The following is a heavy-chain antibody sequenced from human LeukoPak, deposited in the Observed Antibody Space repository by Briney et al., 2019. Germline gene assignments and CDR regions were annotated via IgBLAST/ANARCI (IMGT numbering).Heavy chain of an antibody. CDR1: GGSISSGSYY. J-gene: IGHJ4*02. V-gene: IGHV4-61*02. D-gene: IGHD2-2*01. CDR2: IYTSGST. CDR3: AASSSAIGGPSYFDY. Sequence: SETLSLTCTVSGGSISSGSYYWSWIRQPAGKGLEWIGRIYTSGSTNYNPSLKSRVTISVDTSKNQFSLKLSSVTAADTAVYYCAASSSAIGGPSYFDYWGQGTLVTVSS.